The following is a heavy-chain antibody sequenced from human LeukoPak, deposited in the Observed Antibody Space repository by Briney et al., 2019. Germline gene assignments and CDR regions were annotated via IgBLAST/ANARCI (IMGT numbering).Heavy chain of an antibody. D-gene: IGHD6-6*01. V-gene: IGHV1-18*01. Sequence: ASVKVSCKASGYTFTSYGISWVRQDPGQGLEWMGWISAYNGNTNYAQKLQGRVTMTTDTSTSTAYMELRGLRSDDTAVYYCARDSPTYSSSPPSDYWGQGTLVTVSS. CDR1: GYTFTSYG. J-gene: IGHJ4*02. CDR3: ARDSPTYSSSPPSDY. CDR2: ISAYNGNT.